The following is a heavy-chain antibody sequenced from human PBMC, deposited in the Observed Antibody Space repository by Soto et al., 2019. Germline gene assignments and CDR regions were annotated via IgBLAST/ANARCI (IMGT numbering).Heavy chain of an antibody. V-gene: IGHV3-21*01. CDR3: ARDGYCSGGSCYSRYYGMDV. CDR2: ISSSSSYI. J-gene: IGHJ6*02. D-gene: IGHD2-15*01. Sequence: EVQLVESGGGLVKPGGSLRLSCAASGFTFSSYSMNWVRQAPGKGLEWVSSISSSSSYIYYADSVKGRFTISRDNAKNSPYLQMNSLRAEDTAVYYCARDGYCSGGSCYSRYYGMDVWGQGTTVTVSS. CDR1: GFTFSSYS.